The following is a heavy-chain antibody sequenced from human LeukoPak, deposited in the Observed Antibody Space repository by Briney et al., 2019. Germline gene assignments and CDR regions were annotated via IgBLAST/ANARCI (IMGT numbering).Heavy chain of an antibody. Sequence: SETLSLTCTVSGGSISSSSYYWGWIRQPPGKGLAWIGSIYYSGSTYYNPSLKSRVTISVDTSKNQFSLKLSSVTAADTAVYYCSRHWQQLALDYWGQRTLVTVSS. CDR3: SRHWQQLALDY. D-gene: IGHD6-13*01. CDR2: IYYSGST. J-gene: IGHJ4*02. CDR1: GGSISSSSYY. V-gene: IGHV4-39*01.